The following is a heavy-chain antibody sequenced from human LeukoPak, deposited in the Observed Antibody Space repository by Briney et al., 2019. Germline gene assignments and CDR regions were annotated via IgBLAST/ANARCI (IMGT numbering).Heavy chain of an antibody. Sequence: SETLSLTCTVSGGSISSGSYYWSWIRQPAGKGLEWIGRIYTSGSTNYNPSLKSRVTISLDTSKNQFSLKLSSVTAADTAVYYCARVRYYYFYYMDVWGKGTTVTVSS. D-gene: IGHD3-10*01. V-gene: IGHV4-61*02. J-gene: IGHJ6*03. CDR3: ARVRYYYFYYMDV. CDR1: GGSISSGSYY. CDR2: IYTSGST.